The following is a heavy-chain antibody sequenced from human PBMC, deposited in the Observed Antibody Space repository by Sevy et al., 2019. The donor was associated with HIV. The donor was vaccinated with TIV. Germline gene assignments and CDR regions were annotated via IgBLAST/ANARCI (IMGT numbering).Heavy chain of an antibody. D-gene: IGHD6-13*01. CDR3: ARERRARGTYSSSWYDPTGVDAFDI. CDR2: ISYDGSNK. J-gene: IGHJ3*02. Sequence: GGSLRLSCAASGFTFSSYAMHWVRQAPGKGLEWVAVISYDGSNKYYADSVKGRFTISRDISKNTLYLQMNSLRAEDTAVYYCARERRARGTYSSSWYDPTGVDAFDIWGQGTMVTVSS. CDR1: GFTFSSYA. V-gene: IGHV3-30-3*01.